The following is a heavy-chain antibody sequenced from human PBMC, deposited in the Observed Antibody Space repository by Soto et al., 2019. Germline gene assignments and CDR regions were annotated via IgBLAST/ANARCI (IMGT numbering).Heavy chain of an antibody. CDR3: AREGYYDILTAEATWFDP. CDR1: GFTFSSYW. Sequence: GGSLRLSCAASGFTFSSYWMSWVRQAPGKGLEWVANIKQDGSEKYYVDSVKGRFTISRDNAKNSLYLQMNSLRAEDTAVYYCAREGYYDILTAEATWFDPWGQGTLVTVSS. V-gene: IGHV3-7*01. CDR2: IKQDGSEK. D-gene: IGHD3-9*01. J-gene: IGHJ5*02.